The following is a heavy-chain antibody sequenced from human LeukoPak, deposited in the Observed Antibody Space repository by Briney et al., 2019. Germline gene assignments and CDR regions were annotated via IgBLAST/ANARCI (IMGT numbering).Heavy chain of an antibody. CDR3: ARGAHSWSPGSYSY. D-gene: IGHD3-10*01. J-gene: IGHJ4*02. Sequence: SETLSLTCNVSGYSISSGYYWGWIRPPPGKGLEFIGSIFHSGSTYYNPSLKTRVTISVDTSKNQFSLKLSSVTAADTAVYYCARGAHSWSPGSYSYWGQGTLVTVSS. CDR2: IFHSGST. V-gene: IGHV4-38-2*02. CDR1: GYSISSGYY.